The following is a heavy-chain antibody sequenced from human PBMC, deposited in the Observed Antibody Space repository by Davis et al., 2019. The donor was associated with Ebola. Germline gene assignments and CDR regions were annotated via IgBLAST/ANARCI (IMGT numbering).Heavy chain of an antibody. J-gene: IGHJ4*02. V-gene: IGHV3-33*01. CDR1: GFTFSSYG. CDR2: IWYDGSNK. CDR3: ATAGQISGWGEFVDY. Sequence: GESLKISCAASGFTFSSYGMHWVRQAPGKGLEWVTVIWYDGSNKYYADSVKGRFTISRDNSKNTLYLQMNSLRAEDTAVYYCATAGQISGWGEFVDYWGQGTLVTVSS. D-gene: IGHD6-19*01.